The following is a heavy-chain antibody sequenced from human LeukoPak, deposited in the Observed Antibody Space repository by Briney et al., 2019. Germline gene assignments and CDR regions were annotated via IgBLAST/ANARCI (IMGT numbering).Heavy chain of an antibody. CDR2: IYYSGST. CDR3: ASTYSYGSFVFASNWFDP. V-gene: IGHV4-39*01. CDR1: GGSISSSSYY. D-gene: IGHD5-18*01. J-gene: IGHJ5*02. Sequence: SETLSLACTVSGGSISSSSYYWGWIRQPPGKGLEWIGSIYYSGSTYYNPSLKSRVTISVDTSKNQFSLKLSSVTAADTAVYYCASTYSYGSFVFASNWFDPWGQGTLVTVSS.